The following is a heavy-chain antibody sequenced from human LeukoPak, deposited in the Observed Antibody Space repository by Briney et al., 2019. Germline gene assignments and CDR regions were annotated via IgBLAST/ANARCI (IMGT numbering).Heavy chain of an antibody. D-gene: IGHD3/OR15-3a*01. CDR2: ISSSSSYI. Sequence: GGSLRLSCAASGFTFSSYSMNWVRQAPGKGLEWVSSISSSSSYIYYADSVKGRFTISRDNAKNSLYLQMNSLRAEDTAVCYCARDQVYAGLVITPHDYWGQGTLVTVSS. V-gene: IGHV3-21*01. CDR1: GFTFSSYS. J-gene: IGHJ4*02. CDR3: ARDQVYAGLVITPHDY.